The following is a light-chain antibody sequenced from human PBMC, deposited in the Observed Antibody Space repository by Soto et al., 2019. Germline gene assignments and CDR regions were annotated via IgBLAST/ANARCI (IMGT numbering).Light chain of an antibody. CDR1: QTISSW. J-gene: IGKJ1*01. CDR2: KAS. Sequence: DIQMTQSPSTLSASIVDRVTITCLASQTISSWLAWYQQKTGKAPKLLIYKASTLKSGVPSRFSGSGSGTEFTLTISSLQPDDFATYYCQHYTSYSEAFGQGTKVDIK. V-gene: IGKV1-5*03. CDR3: QHYTSYSEA.